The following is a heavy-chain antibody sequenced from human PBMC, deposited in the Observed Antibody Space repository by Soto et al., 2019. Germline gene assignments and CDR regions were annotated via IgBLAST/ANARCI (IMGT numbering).Heavy chain of an antibody. D-gene: IGHD3-16*01. CDR2: IYSGGSR. V-gene: IGHV3-66*01. CDR1: GFTVSNNY. J-gene: IGHJ4*02. Sequence: EEQLVESGGDLVQPGGSLRLSCAASGFTVSNNYMSWVRQAPGKGLEWVSLIYSGGSRYYADSVKGRFTISRDSSKNTLYLQMNSLRAEDTAMYYCAAYSHKGYWGQGTLVTVSP. CDR3: AAYSHKGY.